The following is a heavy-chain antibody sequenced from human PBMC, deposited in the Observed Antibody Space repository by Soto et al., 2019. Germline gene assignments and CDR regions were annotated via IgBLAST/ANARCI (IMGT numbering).Heavy chain of an antibody. CDR1: GGTFSSYT. CDR3: AILFLYCGGDCYSSGY. Sequence: QVQLVQSGAEVKKPGSSVKVSCKASGGTFSSYTISWVRQAPGQGLEWMGRIIPILGIANYAQKFQGRVTITADKSTGTAYMELSSLRSEDTAVYYCAILFLYCGGDCYSSGYWGQGTLVTVSS. CDR2: IIPILGIA. V-gene: IGHV1-69*02. D-gene: IGHD2-21*02. J-gene: IGHJ4*02.